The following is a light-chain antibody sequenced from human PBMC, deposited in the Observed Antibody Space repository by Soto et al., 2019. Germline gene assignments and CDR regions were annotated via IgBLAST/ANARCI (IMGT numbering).Light chain of an antibody. CDR1: QSVSSN. J-gene: IGKJ1*01. V-gene: IGKV3-15*01. Sequence: EIVMTQSPATLSVSPGERATLSCRASQSVSSNLAWYQQKPGQAPRLLIYGASTRATGIPARFSGSGSGTAFTLTISSLQSEYFAVYYCQQYNNWPPWTFGQGPKVEIK. CDR3: QQYNNWPPWT. CDR2: GAS.